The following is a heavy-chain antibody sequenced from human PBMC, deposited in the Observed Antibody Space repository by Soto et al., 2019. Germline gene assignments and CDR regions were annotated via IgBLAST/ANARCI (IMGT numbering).Heavy chain of an antibody. J-gene: IGHJ4*02. Sequence: VGSLRLSGAASGFTFSSYSMNWVRQAPGKGLEWVSSISSSSSYIYYADSVKGRFTISRDNAKNSLYLQMNSLRAEDTAVYYCARDSLDIAAAGTIWGQGTLVTV. D-gene: IGHD6-13*01. V-gene: IGHV3-21*01. CDR2: ISSSSSYI. CDR3: ARDSLDIAAAGTI. CDR1: GFTFSSYS.